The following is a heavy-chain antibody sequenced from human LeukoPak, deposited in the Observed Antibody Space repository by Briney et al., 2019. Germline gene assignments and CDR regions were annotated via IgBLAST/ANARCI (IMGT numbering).Heavy chain of an antibody. CDR2: IYYSGST. CDR1: GGSISSSSSY. Sequence: SETLSLTCTVSGGSISSSSSYWGWIRQPPGKGLGXXGSIYYSGSTYYNPSLKSRVTISVDTSKNQFSLKLSSVTAADTAVYYCAKPIAAAGPDAFDIWGQGTMVTVSS. D-gene: IGHD6-13*01. V-gene: IGHV4-39*01. J-gene: IGHJ3*02. CDR3: AKPIAAAGPDAFDI.